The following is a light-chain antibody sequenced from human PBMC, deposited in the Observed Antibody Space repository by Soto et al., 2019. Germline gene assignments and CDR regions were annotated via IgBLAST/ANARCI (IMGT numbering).Light chain of an antibody. Sequence: EIVLTQSPGTLSLSPGERATLSCRASQSVSSTYLAWYQHKPGQAPRLXIYGASSRETGIPDRFSGSGSGTEFTLIISRLEPEDFAVDYCQQYGNSFVGFGQGTKVDIK. CDR1: QSVSSTY. J-gene: IGKJ1*01. V-gene: IGKV3-20*01. CDR3: QQYGNSFVG. CDR2: GAS.